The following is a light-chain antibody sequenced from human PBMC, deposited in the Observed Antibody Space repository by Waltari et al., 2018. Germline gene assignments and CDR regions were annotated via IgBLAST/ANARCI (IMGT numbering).Light chain of an antibody. CDR2: AAS. CDR3: RRANSFPPT. CDR1: QGGARW. Sequence: CRSRQGGARWLAWDQRRPGKAPNHLIYAASSLHSGVASRFSGSGSGTDVTLTIGSLQPDEFATYYGRRANSFPPTFAPGTTVDIK. V-gene: IGKV1D-12*01. J-gene: IGKJ3*01.